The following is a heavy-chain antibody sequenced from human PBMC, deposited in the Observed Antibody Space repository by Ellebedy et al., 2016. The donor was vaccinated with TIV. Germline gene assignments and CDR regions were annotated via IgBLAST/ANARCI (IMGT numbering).Heavy chain of an antibody. CDR3: ARNDGSVKVIAFGEGAFDY. CDR2: IIPIFGTA. D-gene: IGHD3-22*01. Sequence: SVKVSXKASGGTFSSYAISWVRQAPGQGLEWMGGIIPIFGTANYAQKFQGRVTITADESTSTAYMELSSLRSEDTAVYYCARNDGSVKVIAFGEGAFDYWGQGTLVTVSS. CDR1: GGTFSSYA. V-gene: IGHV1-69*13. J-gene: IGHJ4*02.